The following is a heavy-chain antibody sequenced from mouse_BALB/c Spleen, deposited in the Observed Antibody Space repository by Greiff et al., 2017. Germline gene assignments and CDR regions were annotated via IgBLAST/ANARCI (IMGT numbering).Heavy chain of an antibody. Sequence: DVMLVESGGGLVQPGGSRKLSCAASGFTFSSFGMHWVRQAPEKGLEWVAYISSGSSTIYYADTVKGRFTISRDNPKNTLFLQMTSLRSEDTAMYYCARSGGYLAMDYWGQGTSVTVSS. CDR2: ISSGSSTI. V-gene: IGHV5-17*02. CDR1: GFTFSSFG. CDR3: ARSGGYLAMDY. D-gene: IGHD1-1*02. J-gene: IGHJ4*01.